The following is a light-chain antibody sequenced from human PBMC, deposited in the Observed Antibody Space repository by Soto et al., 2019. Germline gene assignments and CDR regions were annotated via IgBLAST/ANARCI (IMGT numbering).Light chain of an antibody. Sequence: QPVLTQSPSASASLGASVKLTCTLSSGHSSYAIAWHQQQPEKGPRYLMKLNSDGSHSKGDGIPDRFSGSSSGAERYLTISSLQSEDEADYYCQTSEVFSGGTKLTVL. V-gene: IGLV4-69*01. J-gene: IGLJ2*01. CDR1: SGHSSYA. CDR2: LNSDGSH. CDR3: QTSEV.